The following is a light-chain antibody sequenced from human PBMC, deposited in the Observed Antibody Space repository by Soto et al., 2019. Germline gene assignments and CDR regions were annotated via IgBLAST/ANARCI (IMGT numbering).Light chain of an antibody. CDR1: QSVSSN. J-gene: IGKJ4*01. CDR3: QQYNNWPLT. V-gene: IGKV3-15*01. Sequence: EIVMTQSPATLSVSPGERATLSCRASQSVSSNLAWYQQKPGQAPRLLIYGASTRATGIPARVSGSGSGTEFTHTISSLQSEDFAVYYCQQYNNWPLTFGGGTKVDIK. CDR2: GAS.